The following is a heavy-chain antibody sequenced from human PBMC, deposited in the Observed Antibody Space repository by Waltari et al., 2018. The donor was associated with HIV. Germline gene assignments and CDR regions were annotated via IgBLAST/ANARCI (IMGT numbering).Heavy chain of an antibody. CDR3: ARHHSAVRTPFDP. Sequence: QLQLQESGPGLVKPSETLSLTCTVSGGSCSRCSYYGGRIPQPPGNGLEWFGSIYYSGSTYYNPSLKSRVPISVDTSKNQFFLKLSSVTAADTAVYYCARHHSAVRTPFDPWGQGTLVTVSS. CDR1: GGSCSRCSYY. J-gene: IGHJ5*02. CDR2: IYYSGST. V-gene: IGHV4-39*01. D-gene: IGHD6-13*01.